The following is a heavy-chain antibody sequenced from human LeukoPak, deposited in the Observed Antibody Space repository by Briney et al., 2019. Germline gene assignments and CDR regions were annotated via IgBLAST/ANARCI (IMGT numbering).Heavy chain of an antibody. Sequence: GGSLRLSCVASGFTFSHSWMTWVRQAPGKGLEWAGHIKEDGSSQNYADSVKGRFTISRDNAKSSLHLQMSGLRAEDTAMYYCVKDSGWFHFDSWGQGTLVTVSS. J-gene: IGHJ4*02. D-gene: IGHD6-19*01. CDR2: IKEDGSSQ. CDR1: GFTFSHSW. CDR3: VKDSGWFHFDS. V-gene: IGHV3-7*03.